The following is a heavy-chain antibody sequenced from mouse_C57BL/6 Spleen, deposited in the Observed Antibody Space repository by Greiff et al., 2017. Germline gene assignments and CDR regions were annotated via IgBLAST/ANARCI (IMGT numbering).Heavy chain of an antibody. CDR3: ARVTTVVDAMDY. V-gene: IGHV5-6*01. CDR2: ISSGGSYT. Sequence: EVQVVESGGDLVKPGGSLKLSCAASGFTFSSYGMSWVRQTPDTRLEWVATISSGGSYTYYPDSVKGRFTISRDNAKNTLYLQMSSLKSEDTAMYYCARVTTVVDAMDYWGQGTSVTVSS. J-gene: IGHJ4*01. CDR1: GFTFSSYG. D-gene: IGHD1-1*01.